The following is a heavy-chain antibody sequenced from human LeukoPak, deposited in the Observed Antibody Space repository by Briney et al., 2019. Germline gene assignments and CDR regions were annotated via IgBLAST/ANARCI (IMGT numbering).Heavy chain of an antibody. V-gene: IGHV3-21*01. CDR1: GFTFSSYS. CDR2: ISSSSSYI. Sequence: GGSLRLSCAASGFTFSSYSMNWVRQAPGKGLEWVSSISSSSSYIYYADSVKGRFTISRDNAKNSLYLQMNSLRTEDTAVYYCARDRRGYSIDYWGQGTLVTVSS. J-gene: IGHJ4*02. D-gene: IGHD5-18*01. CDR3: ARDRRGYSIDY.